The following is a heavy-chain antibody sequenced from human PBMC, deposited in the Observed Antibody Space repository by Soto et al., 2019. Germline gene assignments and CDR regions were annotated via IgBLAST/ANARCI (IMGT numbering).Heavy chain of an antibody. CDR1: GYTFTGYG. CDR2: ASPLSATT. V-gene: IGHV1-18*01. CDR3: ARGGNAEADF. J-gene: IGHJ4*02. Sequence: QAQLVQSGAEVKEPGASVKVSCKASGYTFTGYGITWVRQAPGQGLEWMGWASPLSATTNYAPKFQGRVTMTTDTSTNRAYMELRSLRSDDTAVYYCARGGNAEADFWGQGTLVTVSS.